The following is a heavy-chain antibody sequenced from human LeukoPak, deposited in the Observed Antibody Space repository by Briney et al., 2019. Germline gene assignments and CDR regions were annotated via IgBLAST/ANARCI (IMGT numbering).Heavy chain of an antibody. CDR3: ALTGYCSGGSRYSWLNWFDP. Sequence: ASVKVSCTVSGYTLTELSMHWVRQAPGKGLEWMGGFDPEDGETIYAQKFQGRVTMTEDTSTDTAYMELSSLRSEDTAVYYCALTGYCSGGSRYSWLNWFDPWGQGTLVTVSS. V-gene: IGHV1-24*01. CDR1: GYTLTELS. J-gene: IGHJ5*02. CDR2: FDPEDGET. D-gene: IGHD2-15*01.